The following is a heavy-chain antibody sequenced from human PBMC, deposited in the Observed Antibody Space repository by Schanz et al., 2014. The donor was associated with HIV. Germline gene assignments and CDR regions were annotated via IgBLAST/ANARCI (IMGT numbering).Heavy chain of an antibody. J-gene: IGHJ5*02. CDR1: GYTFISYD. V-gene: IGHV1-2*02. Sequence: QVQLVQSGAEVKKPGASVKVSCKASGYTFISYDINWVRQASGQGLEWMGRIRPDSGDTYSAQKFDGRFTMTRDTSVSTYYMELSSLRSDDTAVYFCARENWHYDHWGQGTLVTVSS. CDR3: ARENWHYDH. CDR2: IRPDSGDT. D-gene: IGHD1-7*01.